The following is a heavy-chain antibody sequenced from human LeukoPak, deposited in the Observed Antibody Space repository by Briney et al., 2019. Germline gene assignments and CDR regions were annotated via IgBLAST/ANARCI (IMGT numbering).Heavy chain of an antibody. Sequence: GASVKVSCKASGYIFTKYVVYWVRQAPGQRPEWMGWIKAGNGDTKYSQNFQDRLTITRDTSASTVYMELSSLTSEDTALYYCARDDCGDTCYPGGYWGQGTLVPVSS. J-gene: IGHJ4*02. CDR2: IKAGNGDT. CDR1: GYIFTKYV. CDR3: ARDDCGDTCYPGGY. D-gene: IGHD2-21*01. V-gene: IGHV1-3*01.